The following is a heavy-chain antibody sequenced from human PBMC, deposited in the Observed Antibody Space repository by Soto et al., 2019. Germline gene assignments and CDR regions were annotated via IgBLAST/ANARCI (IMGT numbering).Heavy chain of an antibody. V-gene: IGHV4-31*03. Sequence: PSETLSLTCSVSGGSISTVGHYWTWIRQPPGKGLEWIGSIYHTGSTYYSKSLRSRLTMSVDTSKSQFSLRLSSVTAADTAVYYCARATGTLRSRNCDYWGQGSSVTSPQ. CDR2: IYHTGST. D-gene: IGHD1-1*01. J-gene: IGHJ4*02. CDR1: GGSISTVGHY. CDR3: ARATGTLRSRNCDY.